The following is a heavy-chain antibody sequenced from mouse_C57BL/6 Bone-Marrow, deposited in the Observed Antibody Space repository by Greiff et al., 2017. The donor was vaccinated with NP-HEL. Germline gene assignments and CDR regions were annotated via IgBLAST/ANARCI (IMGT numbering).Heavy chain of an antibody. CDR1: GYTFTDYY. D-gene: IGHD2-5*01. Sequence: VQLQQSGPVLVKPGASVKMSCQASGYTFTDYYMNWVKQSHGKSLEWIGVINPYNGGTSYNQKFKGKATLTVDKSSSTAYMELNSLTSEDSAVYYCARPFYSNYAMDYWGQGTSVTVSS. CDR2: INPYNGGT. CDR3: ARPFYSNYAMDY. V-gene: IGHV1-19*01. J-gene: IGHJ4*01.